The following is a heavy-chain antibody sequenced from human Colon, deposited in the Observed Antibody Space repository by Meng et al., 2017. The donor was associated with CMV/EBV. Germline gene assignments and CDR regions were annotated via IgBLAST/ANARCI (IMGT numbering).Heavy chain of an antibody. Sequence: GESLKISCAASGFIFSSYDMHWVRQAAGKGLEWVSAIGAGFDTYYSDSVKGRFTISRENAKNSLYLQMNNLRVGDTAVYYCAREGQTSTHWLGPLHNWGQGTAVTVSS. CDR1: GFIFSSYD. V-gene: IGHV3-13*01. J-gene: IGHJ4*02. CDR3: AREGQTSTHWLGPLHN. CDR2: IGAGFDT. D-gene: IGHD1-1*01.